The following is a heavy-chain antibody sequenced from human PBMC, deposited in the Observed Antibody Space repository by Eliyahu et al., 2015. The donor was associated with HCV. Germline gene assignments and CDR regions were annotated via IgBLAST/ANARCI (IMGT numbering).Heavy chain of an antibody. J-gene: IGHJ6*04. CDR1: GFLFXNYX. Sequence: EVQLVESGGVLVQXGGSLRLSCAAXGFLFXNYXXHWVRXAPGKGLEWVXVIGFSGETYYADSVKGRFSISRENAKNSFHLQMNGLRDGDTAVYYCVKDGRTAAPYGLEVWGKGTTVTVSS. CDR3: VKDGRTAAPYGLEV. V-gene: IGHV3-13*01. D-gene: IGHD5-18*01. CDR2: IGFSGET.